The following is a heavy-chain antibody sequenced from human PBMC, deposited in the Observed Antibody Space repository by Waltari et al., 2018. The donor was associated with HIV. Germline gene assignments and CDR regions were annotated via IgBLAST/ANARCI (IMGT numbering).Heavy chain of an antibody. CDR3: ARGRLDYGGTHWFDP. CDR1: GGSFSGYY. CDR2: INHSGST. J-gene: IGHJ5*02. D-gene: IGHD4-17*01. Sequence: QVQLQQWGAGLLKPSETLSLTCAVYGGSFSGYYWSWIRQPPGKGLEWIGEINHSGSTNYNPSLKSRVTISVDTSKNQFSLKLSSVTAADTAVYYCARGRLDYGGTHWFDPWGQGTLVTVSS. V-gene: IGHV4-34*01.